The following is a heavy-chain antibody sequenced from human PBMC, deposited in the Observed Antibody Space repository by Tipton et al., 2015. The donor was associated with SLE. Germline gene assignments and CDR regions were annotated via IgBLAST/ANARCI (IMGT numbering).Heavy chain of an antibody. CDR2: IYLGGTA. V-gene: IGHV3-53*05. D-gene: IGHD3-3*01. J-gene: IGHJ4*02. CDR3: ARGEWKYFFDH. Sequence: SLRLSCAASGFIFSSYEMSWVRQTPGKGLEWVSVIYLGGTAFYADSVKGRFTISRDDSKNTLYLQMNSLRPEDAAVYYCARGEWKYFFDHWGQGTLVSVSS. CDR1: GFIFSSYE.